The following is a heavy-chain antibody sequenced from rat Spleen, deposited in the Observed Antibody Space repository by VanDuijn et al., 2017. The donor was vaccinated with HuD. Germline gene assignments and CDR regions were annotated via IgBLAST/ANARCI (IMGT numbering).Heavy chain of an antibody. V-gene: IGHV5S10*01. CDR3: ATDRTIAAISTSATGAFDF. CDR2: IIYDGSST. CDR1: GFTFSDYT. D-gene: IGHD1-2*01. Sequence: EVQLVESGGGLVQPGRSMKLSCAASGFTFSDYTMAWVRQAPKKGLEWVAAIIYDGSSTYYRDSVKGRFTLSRDNAKSTLFLQMGSLRSEETATYYCATDRTIAAISTSATGAFDFWGPGTMVTVSS. J-gene: IGHJ1*01.